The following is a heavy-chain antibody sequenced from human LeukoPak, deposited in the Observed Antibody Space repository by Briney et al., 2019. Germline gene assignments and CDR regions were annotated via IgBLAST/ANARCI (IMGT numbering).Heavy chain of an antibody. CDR3: ARDRAYKTFDY. Sequence: RGALRLSCAASGFTFSSSWMSWVRQAPGKGLEWVAIIKPDGSEGSYVDSVIGRFTISRDNAKNSLFLQMISLRAEDTAVYYCARDRAYKTFDYWGQGALVTVSS. CDR1: GFTFSSSW. D-gene: IGHD3-16*01. V-gene: IGHV3-7*04. CDR2: IKPDGSEG. J-gene: IGHJ4*02.